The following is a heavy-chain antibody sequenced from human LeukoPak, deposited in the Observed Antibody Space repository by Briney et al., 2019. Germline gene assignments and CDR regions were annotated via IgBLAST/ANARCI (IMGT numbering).Heavy chain of an antibody. V-gene: IGHV3-11*01. J-gene: IGHJ6*02. CDR3: ARARRPTHYYYYGMDV. CDR1: GFTFSDYY. Sequence: GGSLRLSCAASGFTFSDYYMSWIRRAPGKGLEWVSYISSSGSTIYYADSVKGRFTISRDNAKNSLYLQMNSLRAEDAAVYYCARARRPTHYYYYGMDVWGQGTTVTVSS. CDR2: ISSSGSTI.